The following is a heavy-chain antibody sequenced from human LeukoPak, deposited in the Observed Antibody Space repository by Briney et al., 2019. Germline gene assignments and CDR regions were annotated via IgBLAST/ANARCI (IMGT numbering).Heavy chain of an antibody. CDR2: IYYSGST. Sequence: SETLSLTCTVSGGSISSYYWSWIRQPPGKGLEWIGYIYYSGSTNYNPSLKSRVTISVDTSKNQFSLKLSSVTAADTAVYYCARGRDRVDTAMVIGTFDYWGQGTLVTVSS. CDR1: GGSISSYY. J-gene: IGHJ4*02. CDR3: ARGRDRVDTAMVIGTFDY. D-gene: IGHD5-18*01. V-gene: IGHV4-59*12.